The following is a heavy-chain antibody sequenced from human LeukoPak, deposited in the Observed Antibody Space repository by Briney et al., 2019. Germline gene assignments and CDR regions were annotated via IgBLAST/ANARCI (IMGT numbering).Heavy chain of an antibody. CDR3: ARDRHCGGDCYSHYYYYYGMGV. J-gene: IGHJ6*02. V-gene: IGHV3-30*04. CDR1: GFTFSSYA. CDR2: ISYDGSNK. Sequence: PGRSLRLSCAASGFTFSSYAMHWVRQAPGKGLEWVAVISYDGSNKYYADSVKGRFTISRDNSKNTLYLQMNSLRAEDTAVYYRARDRHCGGDCYSHYYYYYGMGVWGQGTTVTVSS. D-gene: IGHD2-21*02.